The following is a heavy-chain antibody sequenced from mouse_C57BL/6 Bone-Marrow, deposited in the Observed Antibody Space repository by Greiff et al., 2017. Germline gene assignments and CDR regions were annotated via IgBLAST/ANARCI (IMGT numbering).Heavy chain of an antibody. D-gene: IGHD2-13*01. CDR1: GYTFTDYY. CDR3: AREEDGDFSFAY. CDR2: INPNNGGT. J-gene: IGHJ3*01. V-gene: IGHV1-26*01. Sequence: EVQLQQSGPELVKPGASVKISCKASGYTFTDYYMNWVKQSHGKSLEWIGDINPNNGGTSYNQKFKGKATLTVDKSSSTAYMELRSLTSEDSAVYYCAREEDGDFSFAYWGQGTLVTVSA.